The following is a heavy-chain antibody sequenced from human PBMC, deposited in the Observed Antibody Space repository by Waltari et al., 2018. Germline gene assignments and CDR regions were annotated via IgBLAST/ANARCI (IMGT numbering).Heavy chain of an antibody. CDR2: IYTSGST. CDR1: GGSISSCSYY. V-gene: IGHV4-61*09. CDR3: ARERGRPDYYYYGMDV. D-gene: IGHD3-16*01. J-gene: IGHJ6*02. Sequence: QVQLQESGPGLVKPSQTLSLTCTVSGGSISSCSYYWSWIRQPAGKGLEWIGYIYTSGSTNYNPSLKSRVTISVDTSKNQFSLKLSSVTAADTAVYYCARERGRPDYYYYGMDVWGQGTTVTVSS.